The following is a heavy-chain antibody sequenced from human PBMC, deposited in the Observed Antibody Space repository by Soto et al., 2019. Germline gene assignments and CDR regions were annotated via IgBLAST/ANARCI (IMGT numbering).Heavy chain of an antibody. CDR2: ISAGGDST. D-gene: IGHD2-2*01. J-gene: IGHJ5*02. CDR1: GFTFSNYA. Sequence: EVQLLESGGGLEQPGGSLRLSCAASGFTFSNYAIVWVRQAPGKGLEWVSAISAGGDSTYYADSVKGRFTISRDNSKNTLYLQMNSLRAEDTAVYYCAKAIDCGSTARYGGCNWFDPWGQGTQVTVSS. V-gene: IGHV3-23*01. CDR3: AKAIDCGSTARYGGCNWFDP.